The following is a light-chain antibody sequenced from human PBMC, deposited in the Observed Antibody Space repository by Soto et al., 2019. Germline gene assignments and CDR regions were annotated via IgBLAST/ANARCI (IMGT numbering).Light chain of an antibody. Sequence: ENVLTQSPASLSVSPGENATLSCRASQSVSTNLVWYQQKLGQSPRLLIYDASARPTGIPARFGGMGSGTQFTLTITSLQSEDFAVYYCQQYHKWPPLTFGGGTKVEI. CDR3: QQYHKWPPLT. V-gene: IGKV3-15*01. CDR1: QSVSTN. J-gene: IGKJ4*01. CDR2: DAS.